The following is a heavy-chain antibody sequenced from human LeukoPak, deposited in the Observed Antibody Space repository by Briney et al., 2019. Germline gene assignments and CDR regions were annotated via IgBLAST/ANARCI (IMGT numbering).Heavy chain of an antibody. J-gene: IGHJ3*02. CDR3: ARDPQILYCSGGSCYGPPDGEDAFDI. D-gene: IGHD2-15*01. CDR1: GYTFSTYA. V-gene: IGHV1-18*01. Sequence: ASVKVSCKAAGYTFSTYAISWVRQAPGQGLEWLGYINVNNGNTNYAQKLQGRVTMTTDTSTSTAYMELRSLRSDDTAVYYCARDPQILYCSGGSCYGPPDGEDAFDIWGQGTMVTVSS. CDR2: INVNNGNT.